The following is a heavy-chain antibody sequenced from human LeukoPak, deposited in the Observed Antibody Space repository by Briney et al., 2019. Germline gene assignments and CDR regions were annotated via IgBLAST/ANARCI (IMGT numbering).Heavy chain of an antibody. CDR3: ARDHSMYYYDRTPEY. J-gene: IGHJ4*02. V-gene: IGHV3-30-3*01. D-gene: IGHD3-22*01. CDR2: ISYDGSNK. Sequence: GGSLRLSCAASGFTFSSYAMHWVRQAPGKGLEWVAVISYDGSNKYYADSVKGRFTISRDNSKNTLYLQMNSLRAEDTAVYYCARDHSMYYYDRTPEYWGQGTLVTVSS. CDR1: GFTFSSYA.